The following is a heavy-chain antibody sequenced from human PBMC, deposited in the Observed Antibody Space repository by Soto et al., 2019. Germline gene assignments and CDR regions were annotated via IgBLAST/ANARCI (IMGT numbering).Heavy chain of an antibody. D-gene: IGHD3-22*01. J-gene: IGHJ5*02. CDR1: GYTFTSYG. V-gene: IGHV1-18*04. CDR2: ISAYNGNT. Sequence: ASVQVSCNASGYTFTSYGISWVRQAPGQGLEWMGWISAYNGNTNYAQKLQGRVTMTTDTSTSTAYMELRSLRSDDTAVYYCARDRKSLSSGYGHYSPNHWGQGTLVTVSS. CDR3: ARDRKSLSSGYGHYSPNH.